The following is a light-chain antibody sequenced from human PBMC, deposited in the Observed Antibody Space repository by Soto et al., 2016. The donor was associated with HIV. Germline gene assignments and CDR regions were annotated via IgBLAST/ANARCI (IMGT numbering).Light chain of an antibody. V-gene: IGLV3-19*01. Sequence: SSELTQDPAVSVALGQTVTITCQGDTLRNYYASWYQQKPGQAPLLVISGKNSRPSGIPDRFSGSTSGNTASLTITGAQAEDEADYYCDSRDSSGNHLIFGGGTKLTVL. J-gene: IGLJ2*01. CDR1: TLRNYY. CDR3: DSRDSSGNHLI. CDR2: GKN.